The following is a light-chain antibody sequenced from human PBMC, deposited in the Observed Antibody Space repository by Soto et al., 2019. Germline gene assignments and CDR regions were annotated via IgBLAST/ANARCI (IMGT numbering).Light chain of an antibody. J-gene: IGKJ4*01. CDR1: QSISSW. CDR3: QQYKGFPLT. V-gene: IGKV1-5*03. Sequence: DIQMTQSPSTLSASVGDRVTLTCRASQSISSWLAWYQQKPGKAPKLLIYRASNLDSGVPSRFSGSGSGTEFTLTISSLQPDDFATYYCQQYKGFPLTFGGGTKGEI. CDR2: RAS.